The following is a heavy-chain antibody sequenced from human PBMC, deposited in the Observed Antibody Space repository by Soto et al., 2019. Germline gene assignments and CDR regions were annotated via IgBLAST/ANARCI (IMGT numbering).Heavy chain of an antibody. J-gene: IGHJ6*02. CDR2: IGTAGDT. Sequence: VQLVESGGGLVQPGGSLRLSCAASGFTFSSYDMHWVRQATGKGLEWVSAIGTAGDTYYPGSVKGRFTISRENAKNSLYLQMNSLRAEDTAVYYCARASYYYVFLGGMDVWGQGTTVTVSS. V-gene: IGHV3-13*01. D-gene: IGHD3-22*01. CDR3: ARASYYYVFLGGMDV. CDR1: GFTFSSYD.